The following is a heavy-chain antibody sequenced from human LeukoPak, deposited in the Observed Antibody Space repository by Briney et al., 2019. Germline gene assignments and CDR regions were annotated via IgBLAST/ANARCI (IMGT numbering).Heavy chain of an antibody. D-gene: IGHD2-21*02. Sequence: ASVKVSCKASGYTFTSYYMHWVRQAPGQGLEWMGIINPSGGSTSYAQKLQGRVTMTRDTSTSTVYMELSSLRSEDTAVYYCARGRAYCGGDCYSAAGVFDVWGQGTMVTVSS. V-gene: IGHV1-46*01. CDR2: INPSGGST. J-gene: IGHJ3*01. CDR1: GYTFTSYY. CDR3: ARGRAYCGGDCYSAAGVFDV.